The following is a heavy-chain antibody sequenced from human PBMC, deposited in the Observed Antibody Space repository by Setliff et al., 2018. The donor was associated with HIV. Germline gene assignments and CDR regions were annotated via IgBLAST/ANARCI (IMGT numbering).Heavy chain of an antibody. J-gene: IGHJ3*02. V-gene: IGHV4-39*01. Sequence: SETLSLTCTVPGGSISSNNYYWGWIRQPPGKGLEWIGSIYYSGSTYYNPSLKSRVTISLDTSKNQFSLKLSSVTAADTAVYYCAKRASYSFQIWGRGTMVTV. CDR3: AKRASYSFQI. CDR1: GGSISSNNYY. D-gene: IGHD2-21*01. CDR2: IYYSGST.